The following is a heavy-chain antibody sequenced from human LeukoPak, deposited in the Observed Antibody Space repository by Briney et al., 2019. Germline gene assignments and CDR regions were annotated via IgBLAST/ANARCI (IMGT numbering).Heavy chain of an antibody. J-gene: IGHJ4*02. CDR1: GFXFSSYN. Sequence: GGSLRLPCAASGFXFSSYNINWVRQAPGKGLEWVSSISSSSSYIYYADSVKGRFTISRDSAKNSLFLQMNSLRAEDTAVYYCARDRWHDYWGQGTLVTVSS. CDR3: ARDRWHDY. V-gene: IGHV3-21*01. D-gene: IGHD2-15*01. CDR2: ISSSSSYI.